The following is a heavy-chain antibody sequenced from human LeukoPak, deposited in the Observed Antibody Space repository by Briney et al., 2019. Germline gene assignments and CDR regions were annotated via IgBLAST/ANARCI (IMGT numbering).Heavy chain of an antibody. J-gene: IGHJ4*02. D-gene: IGHD3-9*01. Sequence: NPSETLSPTCTVSGGSISSYYWSWIRQPPGKGLEWIGYIYYSGSTNYNPSLKSRVTISVDTSKNQFSLKLSSVTAADTAVYYCARGYDILTGSYYFDYWGQGTLVTVSS. CDR1: GGSISSYY. CDR3: ARGYDILTGSYYFDY. CDR2: IYYSGST. V-gene: IGHV4-59*01.